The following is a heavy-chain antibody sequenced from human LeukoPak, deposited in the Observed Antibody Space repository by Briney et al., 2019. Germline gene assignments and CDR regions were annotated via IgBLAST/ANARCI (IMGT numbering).Heavy chain of an antibody. V-gene: IGHV4-34*01. CDR3: ASGQTYYDFWSGYSTNLAFDY. D-gene: IGHD3-3*01. Sequence: KPSETLSLTCAVYGGSFSGYYWSWIRQPPGKGLEWIGEINHSGSTNYNPSLKSRVTISVDTSKNQFSLKLSSVTAADTAVYYCASGQTYYDFWSGYSTNLAFDYWGQGTLVTVSS. J-gene: IGHJ4*02. CDR1: GGSFSGYY. CDR2: INHSGST.